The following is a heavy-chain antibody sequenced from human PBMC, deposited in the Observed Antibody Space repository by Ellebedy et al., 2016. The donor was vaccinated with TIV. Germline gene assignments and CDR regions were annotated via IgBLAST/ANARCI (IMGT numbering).Heavy chain of an antibody. D-gene: IGHD1-26*01. CDR1: GGTFSNYA. CDR3: AKISRWEAFDI. V-gene: IGHV1-69*04. J-gene: IGHJ3*02. Sequence: SVKVSCXASGGTFSNYAISWVRQAPGQGLEWMRRIIPIVVIPDYAQKFQGRVTITADKSTSTAYMELSSLKFEDTAIYYCAKISRWEAFDIWGQGTMVIVSS. CDR2: IIPIVVIP.